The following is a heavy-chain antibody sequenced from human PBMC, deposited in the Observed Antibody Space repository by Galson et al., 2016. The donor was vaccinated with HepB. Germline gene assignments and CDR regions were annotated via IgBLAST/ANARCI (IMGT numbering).Heavy chain of an antibody. CDR2: ISTNGISQ. V-gene: IGHV3-30*18. D-gene: IGHD3-9*01. CDR1: GFTFSKYA. J-gene: IGHJ3*02. CDR3: AKDQGILRHFDWLTYDAFDM. Sequence: LRLSCAASGFTFSKYALHWVRQAPGKGLEWVAVISTNGISQNYEDSVQGRFTVYRDNSKNTVDLQMNSLRPEDTAVYYCAKDQGILRHFDWLTYDAFDMWGQGTMVTVSS.